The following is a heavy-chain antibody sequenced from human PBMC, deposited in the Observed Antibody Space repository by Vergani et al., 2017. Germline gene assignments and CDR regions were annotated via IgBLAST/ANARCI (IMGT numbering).Heavy chain of an antibody. D-gene: IGHD2-2*02. CDR3: ARVPAAIEEGYYYYYMDV. Sequence: QVQLVQSGAEVKKPGSSVKVSCKASGGTFSSYDISWVRPAPGQGLEWMGGIIPIFGTANYAQKFQGRVPIAADESTSTAYMELSSLRSEDTAVYYCARVPAAIEEGYYYYYMDVWGKGTTVTVSS. CDR2: IIPIFGTA. V-gene: IGHV1-69*01. J-gene: IGHJ6*03. CDR1: GGTFSSYD.